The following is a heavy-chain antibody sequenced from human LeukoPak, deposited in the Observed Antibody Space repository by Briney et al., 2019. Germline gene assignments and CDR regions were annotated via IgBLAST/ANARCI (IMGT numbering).Heavy chain of an antibody. Sequence: GRSLRLPCAASVFTFSSYGMHWVRQAPTKGLEWVAVISYDGSNKYYADSVKGRFTISRDNSKNTLYLQMNSLRAEDTAVYYCAKEAGWNRVYGSGSYPYFDYWGQGTLVTVSS. D-gene: IGHD3-10*01. CDR1: VFTFSSYG. V-gene: IGHV3-30*18. J-gene: IGHJ4*02. CDR2: ISYDGSNK. CDR3: AKEAGWNRVYGSGSYPYFDY.